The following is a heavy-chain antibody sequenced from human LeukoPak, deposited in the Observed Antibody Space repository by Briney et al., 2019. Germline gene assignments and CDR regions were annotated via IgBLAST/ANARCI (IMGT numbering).Heavy chain of an antibody. CDR3: ARGYFGYYYDSSGYGH. CDR2: INHSGST. Sequence: SETQSLTCAVYGGSFSGYYWSWIRQPPGKGLEWIGEINHSGSTNYNPSLKSRVTISVDTFKNQFSLKLSSVTAADTAVYYCARGYFGYYYDSSGYGHWGQGTLVTVSS. J-gene: IGHJ4*02. D-gene: IGHD3-22*01. CDR1: GGSFSGYY. V-gene: IGHV4-34*01.